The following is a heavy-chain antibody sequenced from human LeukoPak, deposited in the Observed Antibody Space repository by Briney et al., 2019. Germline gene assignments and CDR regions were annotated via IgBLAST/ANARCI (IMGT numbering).Heavy chain of an antibody. CDR3: ARHPHIVVVPAAMFDY. CDR1: GFTFSSYW. CDR2: IKQDGSEK. D-gene: IGHD2-2*01. J-gene: IGHJ4*02. Sequence: GGSLRLSCAASGFTFSSYWMSWVRQAPGKGLEWVANIKQDGSEKYYVDSVKGRFTISRDNAKNSLYLQMNSLRAEDTAVYYCARHPHIVVVPAAMFDYWGQGTLATVSS. V-gene: IGHV3-7*03.